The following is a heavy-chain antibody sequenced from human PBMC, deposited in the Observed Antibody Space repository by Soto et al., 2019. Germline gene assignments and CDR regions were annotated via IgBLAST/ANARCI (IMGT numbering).Heavy chain of an antibody. CDR1: GFTFSSYS. Sequence: GGSLRLSCAATGFTFSSYSMNWVRQAPGKGLEWVSYISSSSSTIYYAESVKGRFTISRDNAKNSLYLQMNSLRAEDTAVYYCARYDSSGYYWPYYYYGMDLWGQGTTVTVSS. J-gene: IGHJ6*02. D-gene: IGHD3-22*01. V-gene: IGHV3-48*04. CDR3: ARYDSSGYYWPYYYYGMDL. CDR2: ISSSSSTI.